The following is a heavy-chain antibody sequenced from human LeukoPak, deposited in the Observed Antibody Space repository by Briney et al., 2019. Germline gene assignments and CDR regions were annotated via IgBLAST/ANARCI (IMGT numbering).Heavy chain of an antibody. D-gene: IGHD3-10*01. V-gene: IGHV3-15*01. J-gene: IGHJ4*02. CDR1: GFTFSNAW. Sequence: GGSLRLSCAASGFTFSNAWMSWVRQAPGKGLEWVGRIKSKTDGGTTDYAAPVKGRFTISRGDSKNTLFLQMNSLKTEDTAVYYCTTGLWFGELFGLGYWGQGTLVTVSS. CDR2: IKSKTDGGTT. CDR3: TTGLWFGELFGLGY.